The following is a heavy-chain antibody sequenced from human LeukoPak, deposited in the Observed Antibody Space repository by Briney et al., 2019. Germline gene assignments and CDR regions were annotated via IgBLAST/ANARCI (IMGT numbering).Heavy chain of an antibody. J-gene: IGHJ5*02. V-gene: IGHV1-46*01. CDR3: ARAALEWLLYGNFAP. Sequence: ASVKVSCKASGYTFTSYYMHWVRQAPGQGLEWMGIINPSGGSTSYAQKFQGRVTMTRDTSTSTVYMELSSLRSEDTAVYYCARAALEWLLYGNFAPWGQGTLVTVSS. D-gene: IGHD3-3*01. CDR2: INPSGGST. CDR1: GYTFTSYY.